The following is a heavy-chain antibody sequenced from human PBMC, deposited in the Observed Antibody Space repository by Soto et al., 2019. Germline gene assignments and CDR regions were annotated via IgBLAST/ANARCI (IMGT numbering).Heavy chain of an antibody. D-gene: IGHD1-20*01. CDR3: ARDVAYNRQHY. V-gene: IGHV3-7*04. Sequence: VQLVESGGGLVQPGGSLRLSCAASGFTFSSFWMAWVRQAPGKGLEWVANIKEDGSMTYYLDSVKGRFTISRDNAKNSLFLQMNTLRAADTAVYYCARDVAYNRQHYWGLGTLVTVSS. J-gene: IGHJ4*02. CDR1: GFTFSSFW. CDR2: IKEDGSMT.